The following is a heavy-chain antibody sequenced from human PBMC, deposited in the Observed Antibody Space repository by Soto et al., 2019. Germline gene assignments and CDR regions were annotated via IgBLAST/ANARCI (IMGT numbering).Heavy chain of an antibody. CDR3: ASLYGSGSHFDY. CDR1: GFTVSSNY. J-gene: IGHJ4*02. V-gene: IGHV3-53*01. D-gene: IGHD3-10*01. CDR2: IYSGGST. Sequence: GGSLRLSCAASGFTVSSNYMSWVRQAPGKGLEWVSVIYSGGSTYYADSVKGRFTISRDNSKNTLYLQMNSLRVEDTAVYYCASLYGSGSHFDYWGQGTLVTVSS.